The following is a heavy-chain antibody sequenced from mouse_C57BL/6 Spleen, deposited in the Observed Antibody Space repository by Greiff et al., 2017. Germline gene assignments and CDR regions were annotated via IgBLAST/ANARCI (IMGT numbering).Heavy chain of an antibody. D-gene: IGHD1-1*01. Sequence: QVQLQQSGAELVKPGASVKLSCKASGYTFTSYWMHWVKQRPGQGLEWIGMIHPNSGSTNYNEKFKSKATLTVDKSSSTAYMQLSSLTSEDSAVYYCARSPYSNTTVDAMEYWGQGTSVTVSS. CDR2: IHPNSGST. CDR3: ARSPYSNTTVDAMEY. J-gene: IGHJ4*01. V-gene: IGHV1-64*01. CDR1: GYTFTSYW.